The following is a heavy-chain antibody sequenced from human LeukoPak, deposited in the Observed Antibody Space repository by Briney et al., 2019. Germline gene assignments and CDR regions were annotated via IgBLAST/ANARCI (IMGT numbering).Heavy chain of an antibody. CDR1: GFTFCSYA. V-gene: IGHV3-23*01. J-gene: IGHJ4*02. D-gene: IGHD3-22*01. Sequence: PGGSLRLSCAASGFTFCSYAMSWVRQAPGKGLEWVSGLSYSGGSTYYADSVKGRFTISRDNSKNTLYLQMNSLRAEDTAVYYCAKWRSGYPNYYFDYWGQGTLVTVSS. CDR2: LSYSGGST. CDR3: AKWRSGYPNYYFDY.